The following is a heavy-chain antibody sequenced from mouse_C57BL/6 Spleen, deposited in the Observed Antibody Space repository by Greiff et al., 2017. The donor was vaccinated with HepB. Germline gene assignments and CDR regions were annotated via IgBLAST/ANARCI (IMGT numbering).Heavy chain of an antibody. J-gene: IGHJ4*01. CDR2: INPSSGYT. Sequence: VQGVESGAELARPGASVKMSCKASGYTFTSYTMHWVKQRPGQGLEWIGYINPSSGYTKYNQKFKDKATLTADKSSSTAYMQLSSLTSEDSAVYYCARELDAMDYWGQGTSVTVSS. V-gene: IGHV1-4*01. CDR3: ARELDAMDY. D-gene: IGHD1-3*01. CDR1: GYTFTSYT.